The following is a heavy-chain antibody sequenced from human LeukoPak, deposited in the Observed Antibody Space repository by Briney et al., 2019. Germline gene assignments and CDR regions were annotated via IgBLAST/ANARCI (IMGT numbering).Heavy chain of an antibody. V-gene: IGHV4-38-2*02. J-gene: IGHJ4*02. CDR2: IYYSGSS. D-gene: IGHD5-24*01. CDR3: ARHRSGWLQSSFDY. CDR1: GYSISSDYY. Sequence: SETLSLTCSVSGYSISSDYYWGCIRQPPGKGLEWIGFIYYSGSSFDNPALKSRVTISVDTSKNQFSLKLSSVTAADTAVYYCARHRSGWLQSSFDYWGQGTLVTVSS.